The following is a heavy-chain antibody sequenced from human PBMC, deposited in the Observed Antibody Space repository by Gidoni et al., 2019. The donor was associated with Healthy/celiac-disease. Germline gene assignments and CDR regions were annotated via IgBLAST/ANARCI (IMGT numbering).Heavy chain of an antibody. CDR3: AHSHSWGSSWYPFDY. CDR1: GFSLSTSGVG. D-gene: IGHD6-13*01. J-gene: IGHJ4*02. Sequence: QITLKESGPTLVKPTQTLTLTCTFSGFSLSTSGVGVGWIRKPPGKALEWLALIYWDDDKRYSPSLKSRLTITKDTSKNQVVLTMTNMDPVDTATYYCAHSHSWGSSWYPFDYWGQGTLVTVSS. V-gene: IGHV2-5*02. CDR2: IYWDDDK.